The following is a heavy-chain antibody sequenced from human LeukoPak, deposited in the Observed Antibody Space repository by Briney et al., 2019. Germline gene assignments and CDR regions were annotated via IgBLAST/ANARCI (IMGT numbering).Heavy chain of an antibody. J-gene: IGHJ5*02. Sequence: KPSETLSLTCPVSGGYVTSYYWSWIRPSPGKGLEWIGYMYHSGSFNYSPSLKSRVTISIDTSKNQFSLKLTSVTAADTAVYYCARCIPAAGGNRFDPWGQGTLVTVSS. CDR1: GGYVTSYY. CDR2: MYHSGSF. V-gene: IGHV4-59*08. CDR3: ARCIPAAGGNRFDP. D-gene: IGHD6-13*01.